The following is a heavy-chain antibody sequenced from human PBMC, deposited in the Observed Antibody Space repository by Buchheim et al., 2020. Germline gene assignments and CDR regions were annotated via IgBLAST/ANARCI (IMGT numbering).Heavy chain of an antibody. CDR3: ARISVVAAHYFDY. CDR1: GGSISSGSYY. J-gene: IGHJ4*02. D-gene: IGHD2-15*01. Sequence: QVQLQESGPGLVKPSQTLSLTCTVSGGSISSGSYYWSWIRQPAGKGLEWIGRIYTSGSTNYNPSLKSRVTISVDTSKNQFSLKLSSVTAADTAVYYCARISVVAAHYFDYWGQGTL. CDR2: IYTSGST. V-gene: IGHV4-61*02.